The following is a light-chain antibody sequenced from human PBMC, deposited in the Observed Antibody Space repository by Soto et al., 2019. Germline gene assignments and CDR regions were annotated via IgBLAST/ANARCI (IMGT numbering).Light chain of an antibody. J-gene: IGKJ4*01. V-gene: IGKV1-9*01. CDR1: RGISSF. CDR3: QQLYTYPLT. CDR2: TAS. Sequence: IQLTQSPSSLSAPVGDRVTVTCRASRGISSFLAWYQLKPGKAPKLLIYTASTLQTGVPSRFSGSGSGTDFTLTISSLQPEDFATYYCQQLYTYPLTFGGGTKVDIK.